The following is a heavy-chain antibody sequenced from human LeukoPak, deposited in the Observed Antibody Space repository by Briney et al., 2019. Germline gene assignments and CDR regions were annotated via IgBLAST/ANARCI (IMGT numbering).Heavy chain of an antibody. D-gene: IGHD4-17*01. CDR1: GFTFSSYG. CDR2: IWYDGSNK. CDR3: ARETNDDYGDYCFDY. V-gene: IGHV3-33*01. J-gene: IGHJ4*02. Sequence: GGSLRLSCAASGFTFSSYGMHWVRQAPGKGLEWVAVIWYDGSNKYYADSVKGRFTISRDNSKNTLYLQMNGLRAEDTAVYYCARETNDDYGDYCFDYWGQGTLVTVSS.